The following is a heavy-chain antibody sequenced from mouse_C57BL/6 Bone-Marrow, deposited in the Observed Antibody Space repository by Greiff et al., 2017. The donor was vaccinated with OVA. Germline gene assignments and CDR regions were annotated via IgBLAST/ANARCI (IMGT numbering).Heavy chain of an antibody. V-gene: IGHV2-2*01. CDR3: ASPLPWFAY. J-gene: IGHJ3*01. Sequence: QVQLKESGPGLVQPSQSLSITCTVSGFSLTSYGVHWVRQSPGKGLEWLGVIWSGGSTDYNAAFISRLSISKDNSKSQVFFKMNSLQADDTAIYYCASPLPWFAYWGQGTLVTVSA. CDR2: IWSGGST. CDR1: GFSLTSYG.